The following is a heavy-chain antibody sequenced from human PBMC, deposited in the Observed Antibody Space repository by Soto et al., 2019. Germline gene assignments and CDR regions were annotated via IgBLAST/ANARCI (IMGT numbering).Heavy chain of an antibody. Sequence: GGSLRLSCAASGFTVSSNYMSWVRQAPGKGLEWVSVIYSGGSTYYADSVKGRFTISRDNSKNTVYLQMNSLRAEDTAVYYCAREWGVRRGCSSTSCYYYYYYYMDVWGKGTTVTVSS. D-gene: IGHD2-2*01. CDR1: GFTVSSNY. CDR2: IYSGGST. V-gene: IGHV3-66*01. J-gene: IGHJ6*03. CDR3: AREWGVRRGCSSTSCYYYYYYYMDV.